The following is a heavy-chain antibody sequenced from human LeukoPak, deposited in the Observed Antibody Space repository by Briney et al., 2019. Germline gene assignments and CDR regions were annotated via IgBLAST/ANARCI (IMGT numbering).Heavy chain of an antibody. CDR2: MNPRTGAT. CDR3: AKGAIFGVAPRGYGLDV. J-gene: IGHJ6*02. CDR1: GYPFTIFD. D-gene: IGHD3-3*01. V-gene: IGHV1-8*01. Sequence: ASVKVSCKTSGYPFTIFDINWVRQAPGQGLESMGWMNPRTGATVYAQKFQGRVTLTRDASIGTAYMDLSRLTSEDTAVYYCAKGAIFGVAPRGYGLDVWGQGTTVTVSS.